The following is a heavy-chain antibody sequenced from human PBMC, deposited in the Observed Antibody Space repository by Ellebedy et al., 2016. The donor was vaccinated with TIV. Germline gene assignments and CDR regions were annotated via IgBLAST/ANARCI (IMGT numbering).Heavy chain of an antibody. J-gene: IGHJ6*02. CDR2: INPNSGGT. CDR1: GYTFTGYY. CDR3: ARGEAAAGMYYYYGMDV. V-gene: IGHV1-2*04. D-gene: IGHD6-13*01. Sequence: AASVTVSCKASGYTFTGYYMHWVRQAPGQGLEWMGWINPNSGGTNYAQKFQGWVTMTRDTSISTAYMELSRLRSDDTAVYYCARGEAAAGMYYYYGMDVWGQGTTVTVSS.